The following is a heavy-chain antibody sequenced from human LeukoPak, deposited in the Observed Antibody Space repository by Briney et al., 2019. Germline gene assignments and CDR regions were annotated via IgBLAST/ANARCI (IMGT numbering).Heavy chain of an antibody. CDR1: GFTFSSYG. Sequence: GGSLKLSCAASGFTFSSYGMSWVRQAPGEGLEWVPAISGSGGSTYYADSVKGRFTISRDNSKNTLYLQMNSLRAEDTAVYYCASRPRYFDWSYPGYWGQGTLVTVSS. CDR2: ISGSGGST. J-gene: IGHJ4*02. D-gene: IGHD3-9*01. V-gene: IGHV3-23*01. CDR3: ASRPRYFDWSYPGY.